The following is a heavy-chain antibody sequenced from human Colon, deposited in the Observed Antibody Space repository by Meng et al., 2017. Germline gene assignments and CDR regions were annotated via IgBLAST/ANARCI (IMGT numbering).Heavy chain of an antibody. Sequence: QVLLVQSGAEVKKPGSSVKVSCKASGGTFSGYTLTWLRQAPGQGPEWLGMIIPILDLTNYELKFEGRLTISADKSTNTAYMELSSLRSEDTAVYYCANYGANSRAFDIWGQGTMVTVSS. CDR1: GGTFSGYT. D-gene: IGHD4-23*01. CDR2: IIPILDLT. V-gene: IGHV1-69*02. J-gene: IGHJ3*02. CDR3: ANYGANSRAFDI.